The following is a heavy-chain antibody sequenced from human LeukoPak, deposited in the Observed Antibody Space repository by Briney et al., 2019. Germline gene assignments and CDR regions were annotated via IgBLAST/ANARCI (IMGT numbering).Heavy chain of an antibody. CDR3: ARGRAGIAAAGFDY. CDR1: GFTFSMSS. D-gene: IGHD6-13*01. J-gene: IGHJ4*02. CDR2: ISFDGANK. V-gene: IGHV3-30*04. Sequence: GGSLRLSCATSGFTFSMSSMHWVRLAPGKGLEWLAGISFDGANKFSGDSVKGRFSISGDNSKNTLYLQMNSLGLDDTAVYFCARGRAGIAAAGFDYWGQGTLVTVSS.